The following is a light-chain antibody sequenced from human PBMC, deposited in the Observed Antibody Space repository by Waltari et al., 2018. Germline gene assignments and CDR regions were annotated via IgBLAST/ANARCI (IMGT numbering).Light chain of an antibody. J-gene: IGKJ1*01. CDR3: QRYVGLPAT. CDR1: QSVGRT. V-gene: IGKV3-20*01. CDR2: GAS. Sequence: EIVLTQSSGTLSLSPGESAPLSCRASQSVGRTLAWYQQKRGQAPRLIIYGASTRATGIPDRFSGSGSGTDFSLTIRRLEPEDFAVYYCQRYVGLPATFGQGTKVEIK.